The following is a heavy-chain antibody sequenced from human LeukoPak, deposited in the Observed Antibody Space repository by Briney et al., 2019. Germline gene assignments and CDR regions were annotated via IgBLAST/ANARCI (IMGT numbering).Heavy chain of an antibody. CDR3: ARDEDYGGKEQFDP. J-gene: IGHJ5*02. Sequence: SETLSLTCTVSGGSISSSSYYWGWIRQPPGKGLEWIGSVYYSGSTSYNPSLESRVTISVDTSKNQFSLKLTSVTAADTAVYYCARDEDYGGKEQFDPWGQGTLVTVSS. D-gene: IGHD4-23*01. CDR1: GGSISSSSYY. CDR2: VYYSGST. V-gene: IGHV4-39*02.